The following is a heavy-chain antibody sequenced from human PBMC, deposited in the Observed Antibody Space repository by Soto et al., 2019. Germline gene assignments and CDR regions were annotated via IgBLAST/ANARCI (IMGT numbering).Heavy chain of an antibody. V-gene: IGHV3-30*18. Sequence: QVQLVESGGGVVQPGTSLRLSCAASGFTFNNYGMHWVRQAPGTGLEWVAAISSHGSDKYYTDSVKGRLTISRDNSKNTLYLHMHRLRAADTAVYSCAKDQGIAASHGIDWGQGTMVTVSS. CDR2: ISSHGSDK. J-gene: IGHJ3*01. CDR3: AKDQGIAASHGID. CDR1: GFTFNNYG. D-gene: IGHD6-13*01.